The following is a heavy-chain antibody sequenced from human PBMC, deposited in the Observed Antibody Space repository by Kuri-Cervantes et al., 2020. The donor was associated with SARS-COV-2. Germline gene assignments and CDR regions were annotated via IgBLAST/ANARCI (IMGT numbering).Heavy chain of an antibody. CDR2: VYYSGST. V-gene: IGHV4-39*01. CDR1: GGSISTPSYF. Sequence: SETLSLTCTVSGGSISTPSYFWGWIRQPPGKGLEWIGAVYYSGSTYYNPSLKSRVTISVDTSKNQFSLKLSSVTAADTAVYYCARVVPAAVFDYWGQGTLVTVSS. CDR3: ARVVPAAVFDY. J-gene: IGHJ4*02. D-gene: IGHD2-2*01.